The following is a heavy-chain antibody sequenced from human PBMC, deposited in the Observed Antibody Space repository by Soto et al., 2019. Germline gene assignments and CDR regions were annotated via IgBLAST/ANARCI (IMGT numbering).Heavy chain of an antibody. CDR2: IRSKAYGGTT. V-gene: IGHV3-49*03. Sequence: PGGSLRLSCTASGFTFGDYAMSWFRQAPGKGLEWVGFIRSKAYGGTTEYAASVKGRFTISRDDSKSIAYLQMNSLKTEDTAVYYCTRDTLGYSYGKVYYYYGMDVWGQGTTVTVSS. CDR3: TRDTLGYSYGKVYYYYGMDV. CDR1: GFTFGDYA. D-gene: IGHD5-18*01. J-gene: IGHJ6*02.